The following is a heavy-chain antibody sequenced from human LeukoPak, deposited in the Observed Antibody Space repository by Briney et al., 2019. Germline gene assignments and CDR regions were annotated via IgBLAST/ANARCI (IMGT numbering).Heavy chain of an antibody. J-gene: IGHJ4*02. D-gene: IGHD6-19*01. CDR3: ARHNIAVAGPDY. CDR1: GYSFTSYW. CDR2: IYPGDSDT. V-gene: IGHV5-51*01. Sequence: GASLQISCEGSGYSFTSYWIGWVRPLAGKGLEWMGIIYPGDSDTRYSPSFQGQVTISADESISTAYLQWSTLKASDTAMYYCARHNIAVAGPDYWGQGTLVTVSS.